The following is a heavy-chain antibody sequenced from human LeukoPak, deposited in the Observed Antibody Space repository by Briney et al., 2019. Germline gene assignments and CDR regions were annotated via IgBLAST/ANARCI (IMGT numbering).Heavy chain of an antibody. CDR3: ARDLRSSGYYAFDY. D-gene: IGHD3-22*01. CDR1: GFTFSSYS. V-gene: IGHV3-21*01. CDR2: ISSSSSYI. Sequence: GGSLRLSCAASGFTFSSYSMSWVRQAPGKGLEWVSFISSSSSYIYYADSVKGRFTISRDNAKNSLYLQMNSLRAEDTAVYYCARDLRSSGYYAFDYWGQGTLVTVSS. J-gene: IGHJ4*02.